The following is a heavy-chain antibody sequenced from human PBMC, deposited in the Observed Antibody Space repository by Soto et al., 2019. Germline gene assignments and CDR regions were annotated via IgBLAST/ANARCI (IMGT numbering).Heavy chain of an antibody. Sequence: ASVKVSCKASGGTFSSYAISWVRQAPGQGLEWMGGIIPIFGTANYAQKFQGRVTITADESTSTAYMELSSLRSEDTAVYYCARVDSGSYYRFDYWGQGTLVTVSS. CDR1: GGTFSSYA. J-gene: IGHJ4*02. CDR3: ARVDSGSYYRFDY. D-gene: IGHD1-26*01. V-gene: IGHV1-69*13. CDR2: IIPIFGTA.